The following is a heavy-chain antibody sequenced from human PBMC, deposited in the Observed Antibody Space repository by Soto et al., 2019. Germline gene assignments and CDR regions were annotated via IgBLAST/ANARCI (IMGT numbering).Heavy chain of an antibody. D-gene: IGHD2-21*01. Sequence: SETLSLTCSVSGDSISSSSQYWGWIRQPPGKGLEWIGSIHYSGTSYYNPSLKSRVTIFVDTSKNQLSLKLSSVTAADTAVYYCARHWIAGSSIPWGQGTLVTVAS. CDR3: ARHWIAGSSIP. V-gene: IGHV4-39*01. CDR1: GDSISSSSQY. J-gene: IGHJ5*02. CDR2: IHYSGTS.